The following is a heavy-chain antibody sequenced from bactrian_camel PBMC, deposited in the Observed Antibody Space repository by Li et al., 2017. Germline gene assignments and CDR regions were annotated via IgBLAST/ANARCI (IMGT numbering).Heavy chain of an antibody. CDR2: IYRTDGTA. V-gene: IGHV3S63*01. Sequence: HVQLVESGGGSVRAGGSLRLSCAASGYATTNYCVGWFRQAPGKRRERVAGIYRTDGTAAYAESVKGRFTISRDNAKNMVYLQLNSLKTEDMAMYYCAKDLLLGLGVSPGTQVTVS. CDR1: GYATTNYC. D-gene: IGHD1*01. J-gene: IGHJ4*01.